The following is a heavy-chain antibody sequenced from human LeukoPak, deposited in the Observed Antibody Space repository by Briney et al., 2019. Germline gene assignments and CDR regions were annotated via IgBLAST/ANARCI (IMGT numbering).Heavy chain of an antibody. CDR1: GYTFIRYS. CDR3: AGSIGAAGYRDV. Sequence: ASVKVSCKASGYTFIRYSMNTVRQAPGQGLEWMGWFNTNTGNPTSAQGFTGRFVFSLDNSVSTAYLQMSSVKAEDPAVYYCAGSIGAAGYRDVWGKGTTVTVS. J-gene: IGHJ6*03. V-gene: IGHV7-4-1*02. CDR2: FNTNTGNP. D-gene: IGHD6-13*01.